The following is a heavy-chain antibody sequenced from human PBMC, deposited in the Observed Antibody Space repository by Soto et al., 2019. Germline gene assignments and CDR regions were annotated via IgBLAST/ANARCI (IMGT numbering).Heavy chain of an antibody. CDR1: GFTFSSYA. CDR2: ISGSGGST. V-gene: IGHV3-23*01. J-gene: IGHJ4*02. Sequence: VQLLESGGGLVQPGGSLRLSCAASGFTFSSYAMSWVRQAPGKGLEWVSAISGSGGSTYYADSVKGRFTISRDNSKNTLYLQMNSLRAEDTAVYYCAKEKDYDILTGSDVIDYWGQGTLVTVSS. D-gene: IGHD3-9*01. CDR3: AKEKDYDILTGSDVIDY.